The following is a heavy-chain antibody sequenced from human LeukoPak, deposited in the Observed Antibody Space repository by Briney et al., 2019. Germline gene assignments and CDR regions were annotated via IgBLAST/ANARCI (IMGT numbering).Heavy chain of an antibody. CDR3: AKSPSPYSPYYFDY. CDR2: MNPNSGNT. Sequence: ASVKVSCKASGYTFTSYDINWVRQATGQGLEWMGWMNPNSGNTGYAQKFQGRVTMTRNTSISTAYMELSSLRSEDTAVYYCAKSPSPYSPYYFDYWGQGTLVTVSS. CDR1: GYTFTSYD. J-gene: IGHJ4*02. V-gene: IGHV1-8*01. D-gene: IGHD4-11*01.